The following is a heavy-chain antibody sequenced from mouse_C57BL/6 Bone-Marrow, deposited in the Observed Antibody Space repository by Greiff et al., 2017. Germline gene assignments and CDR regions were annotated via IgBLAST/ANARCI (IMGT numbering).Heavy chain of an antibody. Sequence: VKLQQPGAELVRPGSSVKLSCKASGYTFTSYWMHWVKQRPIQGLEWIGNIDPSDSETHYNQKFKDKATLTVAKSSSTAYMQLSSLTSEDSAVYYCAREHYGSYAMDYWGQGTSVTVSS. CDR2: IDPSDSET. J-gene: IGHJ4*01. CDR1: GYTFTSYW. D-gene: IGHD1-1*01. V-gene: IGHV1-52*01. CDR3: AREHYGSYAMDY.